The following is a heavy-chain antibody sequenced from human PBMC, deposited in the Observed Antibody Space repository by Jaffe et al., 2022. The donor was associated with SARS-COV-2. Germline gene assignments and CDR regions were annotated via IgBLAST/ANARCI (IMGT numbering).Heavy chain of an antibody. CDR1: GFSLSTSGVG. Sequence: QITLKESGPTLVKPTQTLTLTCTFSGFSLSTSGVGVGWIRQPPGKALEWLALIYWDDDKRYSPSLKSRLTITKDTSKNQVVLTMTNMDPVDTATYYCAHSKGIAVAPPTPVFDYWGQGTLVTVSS. CDR3: AHSKGIAVAPPTPVFDY. J-gene: IGHJ4*02. D-gene: IGHD6-19*01. V-gene: IGHV2-5*02. CDR2: IYWDDDK.